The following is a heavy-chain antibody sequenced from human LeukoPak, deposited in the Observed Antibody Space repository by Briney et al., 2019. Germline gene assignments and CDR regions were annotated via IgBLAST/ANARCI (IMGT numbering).Heavy chain of an antibody. CDR2: IKQDGSEE. V-gene: IGHV3-7*01. D-gene: IGHD3-3*01. J-gene: IGHJ6*03. CDR1: GFTFSSYR. CDR3: ARERTTIFGVVIHHCYYYYMDV. Sequence: GGSLRLSCAASGFTFSSYRMSWVRQAPGKGLEWVANIKQDGSEEYYVDSVKGRFTISRDNAKNSLYLQMNSLRAEDTAVYYCARERTTIFGVVIHHCYYYYMDVWGKGTTVTVSS.